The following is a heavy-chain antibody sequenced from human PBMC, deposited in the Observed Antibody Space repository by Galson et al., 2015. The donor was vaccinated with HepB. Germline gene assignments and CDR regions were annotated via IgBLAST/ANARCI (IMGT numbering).Heavy chain of an antibody. J-gene: IGHJ4*02. CDR2: IIPVFVKP. Sequence: SVKVSCKASGGTFTSYAVSWVRQAPGQGPEWMGVIIPVFVKPTYAQKFYGRVTISADESTSTAYMELSSLISEDTAVYYCAKGRIPGYNYEFDSWGQGTLVIVSP. V-gene: IGHV1-69*13. D-gene: IGHD5-18*01. CDR3: AKGRIPGYNYEFDS. CDR1: GGTFTSYA.